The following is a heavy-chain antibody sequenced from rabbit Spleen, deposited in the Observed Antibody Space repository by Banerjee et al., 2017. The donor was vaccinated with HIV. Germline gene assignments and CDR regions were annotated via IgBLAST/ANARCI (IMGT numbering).Heavy chain of an antibody. Sequence: QEQLVESGGGLVQPEGSLTLTCTAPGFSFSNIYWICWVRQAPGKGLEWIACVDSGDGDTYYANWAKGRFTISKTSSTTVTLQMTSLTAADTATYFCARDTGSSFSSYGMDLWGPGTLVTVS. D-gene: IGHD8-1*01. V-gene: IGHV1S45*01. J-gene: IGHJ6*01. CDR1: GFSFSNIYW. CDR2: VDSGDGDT. CDR3: ARDTGSSFSSYGMDL.